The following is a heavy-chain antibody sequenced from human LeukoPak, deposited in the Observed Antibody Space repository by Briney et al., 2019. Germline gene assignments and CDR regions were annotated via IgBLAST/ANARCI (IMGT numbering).Heavy chain of an antibody. D-gene: IGHD3-22*01. CDR1: GYTFTNYG. Sequence: GASVKVSCKASGYTFTNYGMFWVRQAPGQGLEWMGGISAYSGNTNYAQKLQGRVTMTTETSTSTAYMELESLRSDDTAVYYCAISQGSYYDTSGYLGGDYWGQGTLVTVSS. V-gene: IGHV1-18*01. J-gene: IGHJ4*02. CDR3: AISQGSYYDTSGYLGGDY. CDR2: ISAYSGNT.